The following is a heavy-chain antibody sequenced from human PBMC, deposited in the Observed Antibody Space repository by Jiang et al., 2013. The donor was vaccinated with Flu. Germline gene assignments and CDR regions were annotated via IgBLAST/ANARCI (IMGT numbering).Heavy chain of an antibody. V-gene: IGHV5-10-1*01. CDR2: IDPSDSYT. CDR3: ARFYCSGGSCYLDV. D-gene: IGHD2-15*01. CDR1: GYRFSTNW. J-gene: IGHJ6*02. Sequence: GAGYRFSTNWINWVRQMPGKAWSGWEIDPSDSYTDYSPSFQGHVTISADKSISTAYLQWSSLKASDTAFYYCARFYCSGGSCYLDVWGQGTTVTVSS.